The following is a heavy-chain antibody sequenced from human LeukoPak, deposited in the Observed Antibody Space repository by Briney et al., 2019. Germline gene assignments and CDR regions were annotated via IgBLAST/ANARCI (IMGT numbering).Heavy chain of an antibody. V-gene: IGHV3-30*02. Sequence: PGGSLRLSCAASGFTFSSYGMHWVRQAPGKGLEWVAFIRYDGSNKYYADSVKGRFTISRDNSKNTLYLQKNRLRAEDTAVYYCAKERDTAMVTIDYWGQGTLVTVSS. CDR1: GFTFSSYG. D-gene: IGHD5-18*01. CDR3: AKERDTAMVTIDY. CDR2: IRYDGSNK. J-gene: IGHJ4*02.